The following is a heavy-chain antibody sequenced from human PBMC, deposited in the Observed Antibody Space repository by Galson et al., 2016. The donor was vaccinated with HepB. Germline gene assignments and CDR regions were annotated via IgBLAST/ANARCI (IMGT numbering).Heavy chain of an antibody. V-gene: IGHV3-74*01. CDR3: VRGFSHSSPPGP. J-gene: IGHJ5*02. CDR1: GFTFSGYA. Sequence: SLRLSCAASGFTFSGYAIHWVRQVPGKGLVWVSRMSRDGSDIRYADSVKDRFTISRDDAKNTVHLQMNSLRVEDTAVYYCVRGFSHSSPPGPWGQGILVTVSS. D-gene: IGHD4-11*01. CDR2: MSRDGSDI.